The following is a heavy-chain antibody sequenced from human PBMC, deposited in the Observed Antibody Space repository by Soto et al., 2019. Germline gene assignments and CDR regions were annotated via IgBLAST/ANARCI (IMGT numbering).Heavy chain of an antibody. CDR3: AKDNGGHIVVVTAIDY. V-gene: IGHV3-23*01. D-gene: IGHD2-21*02. Sequence: GGSLRLSCAASGFTFSSYAMSWVRQAPGKGLEWVSAISGSGGSTYYADSVKGRFTISRDNSKNTLYLQMNSLRAEDAAVYYCAKDNGGHIVVVTAIDYWGQGTLVTVSS. J-gene: IGHJ4*02. CDR1: GFTFSSYA. CDR2: ISGSGGST.